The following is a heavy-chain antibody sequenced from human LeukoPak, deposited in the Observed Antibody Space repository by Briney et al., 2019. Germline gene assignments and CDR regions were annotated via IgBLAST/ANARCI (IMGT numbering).Heavy chain of an antibody. CDR1: GYTFIRYD. CDR3: ARDRTNYYASGTCLDY. J-gene: IGHJ4*02. Sequence: GASVKVSCKASGYTFIRYDIIWVRQAPGQGLEWVGWISTYNGNTNYAQNLQGRVTMTTDTSTSTAYMELRSLRSDDTAVYYCARDRTNYYASGTCLDYWGQGTLVIVSS. V-gene: IGHV1-18*01. CDR2: ISTYNGNT. D-gene: IGHD3-10*01.